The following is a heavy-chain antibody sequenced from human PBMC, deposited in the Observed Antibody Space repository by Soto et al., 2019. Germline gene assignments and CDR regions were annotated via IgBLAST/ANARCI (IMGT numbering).Heavy chain of an antibody. CDR1: GFTFSSYG. J-gene: IGHJ6*02. CDR2: IWYDGSNK. V-gene: IGHV3-33*01. CDR3: PREWTYYYYGMDV. Sequence: QVQLVESGGGVVQPGRSLRLSCAASGFTFSSYGMHWVRQAPGKGLEWVAVIWYDGSNKYYADSVKGRFTISRDNSKNTLYLQMNSLRAEDTAVYYCPREWTYYYYGMDVWGQGTTVTVSS.